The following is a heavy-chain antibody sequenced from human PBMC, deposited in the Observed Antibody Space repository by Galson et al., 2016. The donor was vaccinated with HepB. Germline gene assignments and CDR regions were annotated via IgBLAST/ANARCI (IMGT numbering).Heavy chain of an antibody. J-gene: IGHJ5*02. V-gene: IGHV3-33*01. CDR3: ARERVVRGTHNWIAP. D-gene: IGHD3-10*01. Sequence: SLRLSCAASGFTFNSYAMHWVRRAPGKGLEWVALIWNDGSNQYYEDSVKGRFTISRDNSKNTLFLQMNSLRVEDTAVYYCARERVVRGTHNWIAPWGQGAQVTVSS. CDR2: IWNDGSNQ. CDR1: GFTFNSYA.